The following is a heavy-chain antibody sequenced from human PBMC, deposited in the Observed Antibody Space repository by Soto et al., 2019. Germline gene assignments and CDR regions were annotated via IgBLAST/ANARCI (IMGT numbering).Heavy chain of an antibody. CDR3: AGPRITIFGVVIPLGY. D-gene: IGHD3-3*01. V-gene: IGHV4-59*01. CDR2: IYYSGST. Sequence: SETLSLTCTVSGGSISSYYWSWIRQPPWKGLEWIGYIYYSGSTNYNPSLKSRVTISVDTSKNQFSLKLSSVTAADTAVYYCAGPRITIFGVVIPLGYWGQGTLVTISS. J-gene: IGHJ4*02. CDR1: GGSISSYY.